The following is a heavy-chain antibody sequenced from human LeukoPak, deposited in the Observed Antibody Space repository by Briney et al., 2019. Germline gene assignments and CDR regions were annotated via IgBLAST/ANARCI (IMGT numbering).Heavy chain of an antibody. Sequence: GSSVKVSCKASGGTFISYAISWVRQAPGQGLEWMGWISAYNGNTNYAQKLQGRVTMTTDTSTSTAYMELRSLRPDDTAVYYCASSTYYDFWSGYAFDIWGQGTMVTVSS. D-gene: IGHD3-3*01. CDR3: ASSTYYDFWSGYAFDI. CDR1: GGTFISYA. J-gene: IGHJ3*02. CDR2: ISAYNGNT. V-gene: IGHV1-18*01.